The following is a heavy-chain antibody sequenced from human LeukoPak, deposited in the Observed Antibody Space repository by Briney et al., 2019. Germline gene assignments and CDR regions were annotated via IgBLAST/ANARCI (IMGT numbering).Heavy chain of an antibody. CDR2: IKSKTDGGTT. D-gene: IGHD3-22*01. CDR1: GFTFSNAW. V-gene: IGHV3-15*01. J-gene: IGHJ3*02. CDR3: TTAHPDYYDSSGYYYPDAFDI. Sequence: GGSLRLSCAASGFTFSNAWMSWVRQAPGKGLEWVGRIKSKTDGGTTDYAAPVKGRFTISRDDSKNTLYLQMNSLKTEDTAVYYCTTAHPDYYDSSGYYYPDAFDIWGQGTMVTVSS.